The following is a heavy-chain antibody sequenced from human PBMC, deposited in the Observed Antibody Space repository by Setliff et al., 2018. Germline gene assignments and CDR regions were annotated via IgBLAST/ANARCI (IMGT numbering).Heavy chain of an antibody. CDR1: EFTFTDYY. V-gene: IGHV3-11*06. CDR2: ISGSSIVI. D-gene: IGHD2-2*01. Sequence: GGSLRLSCTASEFTFTDYYMNWVRQAPGKGLEWLAYISGSSIVIHYADSVKGRFTISRDNAKNSLYLQMNSLRAEDTAVYYCARDGDCSSTSCYGVDAFDIWGQGTMVTVSS. CDR3: ARDGDCSSTSCYGVDAFDI. J-gene: IGHJ3*02.